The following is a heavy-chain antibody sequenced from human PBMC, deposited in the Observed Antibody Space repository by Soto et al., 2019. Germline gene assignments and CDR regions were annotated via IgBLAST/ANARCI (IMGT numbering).Heavy chain of an antibody. Sequence: SVKVSCKASGGTFSSYAISWVRQAPGQGLEWMGGIIPIFGTANYAQKFQGRVTITADESTSTAYMELSSLRPEDTAVYYCARARIAAAGDYYYYGMDVWGKGTTVTVSS. CDR3: ARARIAAAGDYYYYGMDV. J-gene: IGHJ6*04. CDR2: IIPIFGTA. D-gene: IGHD6-13*01. CDR1: GGTFSSYA. V-gene: IGHV1-69*13.